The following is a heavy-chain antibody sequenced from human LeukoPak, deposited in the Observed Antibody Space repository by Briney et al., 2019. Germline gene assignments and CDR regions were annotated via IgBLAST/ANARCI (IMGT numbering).Heavy chain of an antibody. D-gene: IGHD3-10*01. V-gene: IGHV3-21*01. Sequence: PGGSLRLSCAASGFTFSSYSINWVRQAPGKGLXXXSSISSSSSYIYYADSVKGRFTISRDNAKNSLYLQMNSLRAEDTAVYYCARGGLSGPGSWWGQGTMVTVSS. CDR3: ARGGLSGPGSW. CDR2: ISSSSSYI. J-gene: IGHJ3*01. CDR1: GFTFSSYS.